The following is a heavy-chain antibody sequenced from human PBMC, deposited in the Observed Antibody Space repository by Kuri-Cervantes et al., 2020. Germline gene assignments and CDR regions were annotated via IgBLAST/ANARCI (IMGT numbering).Heavy chain of an antibody. J-gene: IGHJ6*02. V-gene: IGHV3-33*06. CDR3: AKVQKKATETSYDYYYYGMDV. CDR2: IWYDGSNK. Sequence: LSLTCAASGFTFSSYGMHWVRQAPGKGLEWVAVIWYDGSNKYYADSVKGRFTISRDNSKNTLYLQMNSLRAEDTAVYYCAKVQKKATETSYDYYYYGMDVWGQGTTVTVSS. D-gene: IGHD4-17*01. CDR1: GFTFSSYG.